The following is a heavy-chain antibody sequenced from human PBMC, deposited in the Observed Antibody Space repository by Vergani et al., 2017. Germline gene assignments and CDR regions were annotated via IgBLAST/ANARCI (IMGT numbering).Heavy chain of an antibody. Sequence: EVHLLESGGGLVQSGGSLRLSCAASGFTFSNSAVSWVHQAPGRGLAWVSSISGPGLSTYYADSVKGRFSISRDNSKNTVFLQMHSLRAEDTAIYYCAGXQGTSAYYYGGFDYWGQGILVTVSS. CDR2: ISGPGLST. V-gene: IGHV3-23*01. J-gene: IGHJ4*02. D-gene: IGHD3-22*01. CDR3: AGXQGTSAYYYGGFDY. CDR1: GFTFSNSA.